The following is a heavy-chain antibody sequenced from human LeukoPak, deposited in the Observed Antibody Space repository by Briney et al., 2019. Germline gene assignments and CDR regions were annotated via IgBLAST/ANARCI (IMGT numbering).Heavy chain of an antibody. D-gene: IGHD5/OR15-5a*01. Sequence: GESLKISCKGSGYSFTSYWIGWVRQMPGKGLQWMGITYPGDSEARYSPSFQGQVTISADKSIGTAYLQWSSLKASDTAMYYCARGRRYSVYDIDYWGQGTLVTVSS. CDR3: ARGRRYSVYDIDY. V-gene: IGHV5-51*01. CDR2: TYPGDSEA. J-gene: IGHJ4*02. CDR1: GYSFTSYW.